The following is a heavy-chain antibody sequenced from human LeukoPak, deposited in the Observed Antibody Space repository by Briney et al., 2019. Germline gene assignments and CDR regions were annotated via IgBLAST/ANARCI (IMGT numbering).Heavy chain of an antibody. CDR1: GYTFTGYY. V-gene: IGHV1-2*02. D-gene: IGHD1-26*01. CDR3: ARDRMGATTDY. CDR2: IDPNSGDT. J-gene: IGHJ4*02. Sequence: GASVKVSCKASGYTFTGYYIHWVRQAPGQGLEWMGWIDPNSGDTNYAQKFQGRVTMTRDTSISTAYMELSRLRSDDTALYYCARDRMGATTDYWGQGTLVTVSS.